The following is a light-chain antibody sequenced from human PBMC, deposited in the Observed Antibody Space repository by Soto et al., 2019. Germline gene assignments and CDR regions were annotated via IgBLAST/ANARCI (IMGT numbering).Light chain of an antibody. J-gene: IGKJ4*01. Sequence: EIVLAQSPATLSVSPGERFTLSCRATQTIGNKLAWYQQKPGQXPRXXIYGASSRATGIPDRFSGSGSGTDLTITISSLEPEDCAVYYGQQRSNWPITFGGGTKVDIK. V-gene: IGKV3-11*01. CDR3: QQRSNWPIT. CDR2: GAS. CDR1: QTIGNK.